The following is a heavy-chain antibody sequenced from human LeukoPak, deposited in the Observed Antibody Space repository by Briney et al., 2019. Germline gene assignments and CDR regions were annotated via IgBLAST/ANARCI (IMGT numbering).Heavy chain of an antibody. CDR1: GGSISGYY. V-gene: IGHV4-4*07. D-gene: IGHD2-2*01. Sequence: SETLSLTCTVSGGSISGYYWSWIRQPAGKGLEWIGRINTIGSTTYNPSLESRVTMSVDMSENRFSLKLSSVTAADTAVYFCARGVVPPATFDSWGQGTLVTVSS. CDR3: ARGVVPPATFDS. CDR2: INTIGST. J-gene: IGHJ4*01.